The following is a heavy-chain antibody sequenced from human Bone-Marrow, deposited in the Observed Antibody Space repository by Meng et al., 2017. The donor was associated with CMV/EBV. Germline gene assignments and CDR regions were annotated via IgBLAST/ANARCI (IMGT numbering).Heavy chain of an antibody. J-gene: IGHJ5*01. CDR2: IDWDDDK. CDR3: ERMGNRRMSDDWFDS. D-gene: IGHD3-10*01. CDR1: VFSLSTSAMR. V-gene: IGHV2-70D*14. Sequence: SGPTLVKPTQTLTLTCTFSVFSLSTSAMRVSWIRQPPGKALEWLARIDWDDDKFYSTSLKTRLTIYKDTSKNQVVLTTTNMEPVDAAMYYCERMGNRRMSDDWFDSWGQGTMVTVSS.